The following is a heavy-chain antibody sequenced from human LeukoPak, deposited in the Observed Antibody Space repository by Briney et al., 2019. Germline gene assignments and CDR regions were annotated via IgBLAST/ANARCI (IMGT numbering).Heavy chain of an antibody. CDR3: ARGFPTVTGENWFDP. Sequence: PSQTLSLTCTVSGGSISSGGYYWSWIRQHPGKGLEWIGYIYYSGSTYYNQSLKSRVTISVDTSKNQFSLKLRSVTAADTAVYYCARGFPTVTGENWFDPWGQGTLVTGSS. J-gene: IGHJ5*02. D-gene: IGHD4-17*01. CDR2: IYYSGST. V-gene: IGHV4-31*03. CDR1: GGSISSGGYY.